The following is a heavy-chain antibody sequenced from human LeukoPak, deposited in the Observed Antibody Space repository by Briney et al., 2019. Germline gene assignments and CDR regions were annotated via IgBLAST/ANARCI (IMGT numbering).Heavy chain of an antibody. V-gene: IGHV3-21*01. CDR2: ISSSSSYI. D-gene: IGHD5-24*01. CDR3: AREGDGYNSPIDY. CDR1: GFTFSSYS. J-gene: IGHJ4*02. Sequence: MSGGSLRLSCAASGFTFSSYSMNWVRQAPGKGLEWVSSISSSSSYIYYADSVKGQFTISRDNAKNSLFLQMNSLRAEDTAVYYCAREGDGYNSPIDYWGQGTLVTVSS.